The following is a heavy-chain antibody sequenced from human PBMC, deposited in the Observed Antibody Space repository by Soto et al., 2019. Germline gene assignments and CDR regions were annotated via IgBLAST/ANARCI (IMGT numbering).Heavy chain of an antibody. Sequence: QVQLVESGGGVVQPGRSLRLSCAASGFTFSSYGMHWVRQAPGKGLEWVAVISYDGSNKYYADSVKGRFTISRDNSKNTLYLQMNSLRAEDTAVYYCAKDPKEVHSSSSGGMDVWGQGTTVTVSS. CDR3: AKDPKEVHSSSSGGMDV. D-gene: IGHD6-6*01. CDR1: GFTFSSYG. CDR2: ISYDGSNK. J-gene: IGHJ6*02. V-gene: IGHV3-30*18.